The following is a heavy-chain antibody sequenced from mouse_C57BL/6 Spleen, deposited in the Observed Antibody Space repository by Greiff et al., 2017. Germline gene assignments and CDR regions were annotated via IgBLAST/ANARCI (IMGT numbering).Heavy chain of an antibody. CDR2: IDPETGGT. CDR1: GYTFTDYE. CDR3: TNSNYRYFDV. V-gene: IGHV1-15*01. J-gene: IGHJ1*03. D-gene: IGHD2-5*01. Sequence: VQLKQSGAELVRPGASVTLSCKASGYTFTDYEMHWVKQTPVHGLEWIGAIDPETGGTAYNQKFKGKAILTADKSSSTAYMELRSLTSEDSAVYYCTNSNYRYFDVWGTGTTVTVSS.